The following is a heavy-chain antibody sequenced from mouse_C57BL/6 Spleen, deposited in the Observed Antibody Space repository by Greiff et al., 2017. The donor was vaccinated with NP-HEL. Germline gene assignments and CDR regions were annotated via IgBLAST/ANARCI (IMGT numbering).Heavy chain of an antibody. CDR1: GFTFSSYA. CDR3: ASGDYENY. CDR2: ISDGGSYT. J-gene: IGHJ2*01. V-gene: IGHV5-4*03. Sequence: EVKVVESGGGLVKPGGSLKLSCAASGFTFSSYAMSWVRQTPEKRLEWVATISDGGSYTYYPDNVKGRFTISRDNAKNNLYLQMSHLKSEDTAMYYCASGDYENYWGQGTTLTVSS. D-gene: IGHD2-4*01.